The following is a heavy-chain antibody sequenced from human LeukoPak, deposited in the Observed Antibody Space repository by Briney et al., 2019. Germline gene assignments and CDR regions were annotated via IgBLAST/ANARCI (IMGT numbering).Heavy chain of an antibody. CDR2: FDPEDGET. D-gene: IGHD1-1*01. CDR1: GYTLTELS. CDR3: ATFRLARWSFDY. Sequence: RASVKVSCKVSGYTLTELSMHWVRQAPGKGLEWMGGFDPEDGETIYAQKFQGRVTMTEDTSTDTAYMELSSLRSEDTAVYYCATFRLARWSFDYWGQGTLVTVSS. J-gene: IGHJ4*02. V-gene: IGHV1-24*01.